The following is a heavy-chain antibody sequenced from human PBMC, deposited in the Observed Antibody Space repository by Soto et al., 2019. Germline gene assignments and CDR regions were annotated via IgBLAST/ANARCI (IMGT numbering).Heavy chain of an antibody. V-gene: IGHV1-18*01. J-gene: IGHJ6*02. CDR1: GYTFTSYG. CDR2: ISAYNGNT. Sequence: ASVKVSCQASGYTFTSYGISWVRQAPGQGLEWMGWISAYNGNTNYAQKLQGRVTMTTDTSTSTAYMELRSLRSDDTAAYYCARTGQQQLVPNYYYYYGMDVWGQGTTVTVSS. CDR3: ARTGQQQLVPNYYYYYGMDV. D-gene: IGHD6-13*01.